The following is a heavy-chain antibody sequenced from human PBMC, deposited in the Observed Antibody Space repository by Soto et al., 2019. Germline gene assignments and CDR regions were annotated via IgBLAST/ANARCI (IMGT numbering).Heavy chain of an antibody. J-gene: IGHJ5*01. CDR3: ARSRYCTNGVCYAPPTLLDPNCFVS. D-gene: IGHD2-8*01. CDR2: INPNSGGT. CDR1: GYTFTGYH. Sequence: GASVKVSCKASGYTFTGYHMHWVRQAPGQGLEWMGWINPNSGGTNYAQKFQGRVTMTRDTSISTAYMEVSSLRSEDTAVYYCARSRYCTNGVCYAPPTLLDPNCFVSSGQGTLVSVSS. V-gene: IGHV1-2*02.